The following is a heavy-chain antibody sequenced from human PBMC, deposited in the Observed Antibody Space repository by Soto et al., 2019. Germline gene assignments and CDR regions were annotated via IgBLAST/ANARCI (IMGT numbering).Heavy chain of an antibody. CDR3: ARVSQGSYCNGGNCYSDY. Sequence: DVQLVESGGGLVQPGGSLRLSCAASGFTFSNYWMHWVRLTPGKGLVWVSRVNGDGSITSYADSVKGRFTISRDNAKNTLYLQMNSLRAEHTALYYCARVSQGSYCNGGNCYSDYWGQGTLATVSS. CDR1: GFTFSNYW. CDR2: VNGDGSIT. J-gene: IGHJ4*02. V-gene: IGHV3-74*01. D-gene: IGHD2-15*01.